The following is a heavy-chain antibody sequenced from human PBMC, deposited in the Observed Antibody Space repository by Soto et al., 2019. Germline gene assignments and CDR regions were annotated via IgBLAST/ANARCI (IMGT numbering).Heavy chain of an antibody. CDR3: ARPYDSSWSGASIDY. CDR2: IRNKPNSYTT. V-gene: IGHV3-72*01. D-gene: IGHD6-13*01. J-gene: IGHJ4*02. Sequence: EVQLVESGGGLVQPGGTLRLSCAASGFTFSDHYMEWVRQAPGKGLEWVGRIRNKPNSYTTEYAAYVQGRVTISRDDSTHSLLLQMRSLTTEDTAVYYCARPYDSSWSGASIDYWGQGTLVTVSS. CDR1: GFTFSDHY.